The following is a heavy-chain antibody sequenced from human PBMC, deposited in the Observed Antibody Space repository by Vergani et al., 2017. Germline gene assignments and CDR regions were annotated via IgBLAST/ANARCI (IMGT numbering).Heavy chain of an antibody. CDR3: ARGVTQVAATSHFDYMDV. J-gene: IGHJ6*03. Sequence: QVQLQESGPGVVKPSQTLSLTCAVSGGSISSGDHCWTWIRQRPGKGLEWIGYIFYSGTTYDNPSLRSRLTISVDTSQNQFSLKLRSVTAADTAVYYCARGVTQVAATSHFDYMDVWGKGTTVVVSS. CDR1: GGSISSGDHC. D-gene: IGHD6-25*01. V-gene: IGHV4-31*11. CDR2: IFYSGTT.